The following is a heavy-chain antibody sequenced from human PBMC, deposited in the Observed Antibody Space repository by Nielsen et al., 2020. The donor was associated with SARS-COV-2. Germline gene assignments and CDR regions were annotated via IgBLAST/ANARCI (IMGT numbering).Heavy chain of an antibody. Sequence: GGSLRLSCAASGFTFSNPWMNWVRQAPGKGLEWVGRIRSKANSYATAYAASVKGRFTISRDNAKNSLYLQMNSLRIEDTALYYCASHGTFDHWGQGALVTVSS. CDR2: IRSKANSYAT. D-gene: IGHD1-1*01. CDR1: GFTFSNPW. V-gene: IGHV3-72*01. J-gene: IGHJ4*02. CDR3: ASHGTFDH.